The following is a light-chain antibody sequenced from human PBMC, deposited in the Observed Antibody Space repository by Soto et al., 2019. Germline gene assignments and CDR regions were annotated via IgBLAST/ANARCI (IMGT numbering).Light chain of an antibody. CDR3: CSYAERSTWV. CDR2: GGN. CDR1: SNDVGGYNL. Sequence: QSALTQPASVSGSPGQSITISCTGTSNDVGGYNLVSWYQHHPGKVPKLIIYGGNKRPSGVSNRFSGSKSGNTASLTVSGVQAEDEADYYCCSYAERSTWVFGGGTKLTVL. J-gene: IGLJ3*02. V-gene: IGLV2-23*01.